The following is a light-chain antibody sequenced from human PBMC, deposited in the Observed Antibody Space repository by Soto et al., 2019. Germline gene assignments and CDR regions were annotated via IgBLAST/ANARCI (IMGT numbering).Light chain of an antibody. Sequence: EIVITQSPATLSVSPGERATLSCRASPSVSSNLAWYQQKPGQAPRLLIYGASTMATGIPARLSGSGSGTEFTLTISSLQCEDFAVCYCQQYNNWPRTFGQGTKVDIK. V-gene: IGKV3-15*01. CDR2: GAS. CDR1: PSVSSN. J-gene: IGKJ1*01. CDR3: QQYNNWPRT.